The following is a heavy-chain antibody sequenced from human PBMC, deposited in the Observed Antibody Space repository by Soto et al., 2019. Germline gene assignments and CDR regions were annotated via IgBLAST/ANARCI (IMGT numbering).Heavy chain of an antibody. CDR3: AKEGPYSSGWYSYFDY. D-gene: IGHD6-19*01. Sequence: QVQLVESGGGVVQPGRSLRLSCAASGFTFSSYGMHWVRQAPGKGLEWVAVISYDGSNKYYADSVKGRFTISRDNSKNTLYLQMNSLRAEDTAVYYCAKEGPYSSGWYSYFDYWVQGTLVTVSS. J-gene: IGHJ4*02. V-gene: IGHV3-30*18. CDR1: GFTFSSYG. CDR2: ISYDGSNK.